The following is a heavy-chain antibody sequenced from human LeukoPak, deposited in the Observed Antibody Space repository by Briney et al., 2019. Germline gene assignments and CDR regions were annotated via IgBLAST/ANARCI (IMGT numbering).Heavy chain of an antibody. V-gene: IGHV1-69*13. D-gene: IGHD1-26*01. CDR3: ARKLRLGGNWFDP. Sequence: ASVKVSCKTSGGTFTSYAITWVRQAPGQGLEWMGKIIPISGTTNYAQKFQGRVTFTADESTSTAYMELSSLRTEDTALYYCARKLRLGGNWFDPWGQGTLVTVSS. CDR1: GGTFTSYA. J-gene: IGHJ5*02. CDR2: IIPISGTT.